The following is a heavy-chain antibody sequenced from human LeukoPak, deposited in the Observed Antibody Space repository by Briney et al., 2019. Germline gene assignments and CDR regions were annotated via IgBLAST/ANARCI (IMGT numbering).Heavy chain of an antibody. CDR2: IIPIFGTA. J-gene: IGHJ5*02. Sequence: SVKVSCKASGGTFSSYAISWVRQAPGQGLEWMGGIIPIFGTANYAQKFQGRVTITTDESTSTAYMGLSSLRSEDTAVYYCARERCSSTSCYNWFDPWGQGTLVTVSS. D-gene: IGHD2-2*01. CDR3: ARERCSSTSCYNWFDP. CDR1: GGTFSSYA. V-gene: IGHV1-69*05.